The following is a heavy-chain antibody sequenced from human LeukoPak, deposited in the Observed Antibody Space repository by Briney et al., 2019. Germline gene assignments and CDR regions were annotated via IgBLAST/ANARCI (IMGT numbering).Heavy chain of an antibody. CDR2: IKVDGSEK. V-gene: IGHV3-7*04. Sequence: GGPLRLSCAPSEFTFINPWMSGARQAPGKGLEGVANIKVDGSEKYYVDSVKGRFTISRDNAKNSLYLQMNSLRAEDTAVYYCARAYSSPNWFDPWGQGTLVTVSS. CDR3: ARAYSSPNWFDP. J-gene: IGHJ5*02. D-gene: IGHD6-13*01. CDR1: EFTFINPW.